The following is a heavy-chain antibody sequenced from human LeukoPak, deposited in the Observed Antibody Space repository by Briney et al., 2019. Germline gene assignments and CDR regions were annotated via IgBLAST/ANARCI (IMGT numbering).Heavy chain of an antibody. CDR2: ISWNSGSI. J-gene: IGHJ4*02. V-gene: IGHV3-9*01. CDR1: GFTFDDYA. Sequence: PGGSLRLSCAASGFTFDDYAMHWVRQAPGKGLEWVSGISWNSGSIGYADSVKGRFTISRDNAKNSLYLQMNSLRAEDTAVYYCATLGDDTNGYGDYWGQGTLVTVSS. CDR3: ATLGDDTNGYGDY. D-gene: IGHD3-22*01.